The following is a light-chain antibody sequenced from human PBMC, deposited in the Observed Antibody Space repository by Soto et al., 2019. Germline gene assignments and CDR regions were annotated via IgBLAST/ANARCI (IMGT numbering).Light chain of an antibody. CDR2: EVS. Sequence: HSVLTQPPSASGSPGQSVTIACTGTSRDVGGYKYVSWYQQHPGKAPKLMIYEVSERPSGVPDRFSGSKSGNTASLTVSGLQAEDEADYYCSSYAGSNNFVIFGGGTKLTVL. CDR1: SRDVGGYKY. J-gene: IGLJ2*01. CDR3: SSYAGSNNFVI. V-gene: IGLV2-8*01.